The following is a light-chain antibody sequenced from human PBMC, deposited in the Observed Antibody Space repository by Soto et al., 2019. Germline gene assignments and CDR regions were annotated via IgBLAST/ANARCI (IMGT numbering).Light chain of an antibody. V-gene: IGKV3-20*01. Sequence: EIVLTQSPGTLSLYPGERATLSCRASQSVSSSYLGWYQQKPGQAPRLLIYGASIRATGIPDRFSGSGSGTDFTLTIARLEPEDFAVYYCQLYGSSPPRTFGQGTKVEIK. CDR2: GAS. CDR3: QLYGSSPPRT. CDR1: QSVSSSY. J-gene: IGKJ1*01.